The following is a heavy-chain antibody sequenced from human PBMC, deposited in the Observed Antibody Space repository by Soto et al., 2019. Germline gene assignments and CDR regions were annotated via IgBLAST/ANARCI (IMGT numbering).Heavy chain of an antibody. CDR1: GYTFTRYG. CDR2: ISGYNGDT. D-gene: IGHD2-8*01. CDR3: AKNGQPPYYYYGLDV. J-gene: IGHJ6*02. Sequence: GDSVKVSCKASGYTFTRYGISWVRQAPGQGLEWMGWISGYNGDTNYAREFQGRVSMTIDTSTTTAYMELRSLTSDDTAVYYCAKNGQPPYYYYGLDVWGQGTKVTVSS. V-gene: IGHV1-18*01.